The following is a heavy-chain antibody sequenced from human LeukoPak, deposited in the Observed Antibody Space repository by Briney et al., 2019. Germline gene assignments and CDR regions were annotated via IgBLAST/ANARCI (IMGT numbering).Heavy chain of an antibody. CDR1: GFTFSSYS. Sequence: GGSLRLSCAASGFTFSSYSMNWVRQAPGKGLEWVSSISSSSSYIYYADSVKGRFTISRDNAKNSLYLQMNSLRAEDTAVYYCAKDSSKYNWNDAGMDVWGQGTTVTVSS. V-gene: IGHV3-21*01. CDR2: ISSSSSYI. J-gene: IGHJ6*02. CDR3: AKDSSKYNWNDAGMDV. D-gene: IGHD1-20*01.